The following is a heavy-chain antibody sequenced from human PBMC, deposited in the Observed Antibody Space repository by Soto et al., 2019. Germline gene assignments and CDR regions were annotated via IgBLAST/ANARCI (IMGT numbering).Heavy chain of an antibody. CDR1: GFTFSSYA. Sequence: QVQLVESGGGVVQPGRSLRLSCAASGFTFSSYAMHWVRQAPGKGLEWVAVISYDGSNKYYADSVKGRFTISRDNSKNTLYLQMNSLRAEDTAVYYCARVGSIAVAGPLDYWCQGTLVTVSS. J-gene: IGHJ4*02. D-gene: IGHD6-19*01. CDR2: ISYDGSNK. V-gene: IGHV3-30-3*01. CDR3: ARVGSIAVAGPLDY.